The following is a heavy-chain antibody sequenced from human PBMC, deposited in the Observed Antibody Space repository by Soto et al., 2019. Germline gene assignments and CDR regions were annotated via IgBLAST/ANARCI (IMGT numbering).Heavy chain of an antibody. V-gene: IGHV1-18*01. Sequence: ASVKVSCKASGYTFNKYGFNWVRQAPAQGLEWMGRISAFNDYTNLAQKFQGRITLTTDASTNTAYMELQILRSDDTAMYYCARGRGVVIPAGTPDAFDVWGQGTMVTVSS. J-gene: IGHJ3*01. CDR3: ARGRGVVIPAGTPDAFDV. CDR1: GYTFNKYG. CDR2: ISAFNDYT. D-gene: IGHD6-13*01.